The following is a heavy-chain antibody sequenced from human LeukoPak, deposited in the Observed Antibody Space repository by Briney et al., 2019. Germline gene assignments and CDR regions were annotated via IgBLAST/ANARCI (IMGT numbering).Heavy chain of an antibody. D-gene: IGHD2-2*01. CDR3: ASPPTRECSSISCPLSY. J-gene: IGHJ4*02. CDR1: GYXFTSYW. Sequence: GESLKISCNGSGYXFTSYWISWGRQMPGKGLEWMVIIYPGYSYTRYSPFCQGQVTISVDKSVSAAYLQWSSLKASDTAMYYCASPPTRECSSISCPLSYWGQGTLVTVSS. V-gene: IGHV5-51*01. CDR2: IYPGYSYT.